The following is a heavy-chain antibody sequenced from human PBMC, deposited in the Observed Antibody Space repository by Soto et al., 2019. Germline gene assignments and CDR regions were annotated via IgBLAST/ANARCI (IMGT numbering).Heavy chain of an antibody. CDR1: GYTFTSYY. J-gene: IGHJ6*02. V-gene: IGHV1-46*01. CDR2: INPSGGST. Sequence: ASVKVSCKASGYTFTSYYMHWVRQAPGQGLEWMGIINPSGGSTSYAQKFQGRVTMTRDTSTSSVYMELSSLRSEDTAVYYCARSLRLYYYGMDVWGQGTTVTVSS. CDR3: ARSLRLYYYGMDV. D-gene: IGHD4-17*01.